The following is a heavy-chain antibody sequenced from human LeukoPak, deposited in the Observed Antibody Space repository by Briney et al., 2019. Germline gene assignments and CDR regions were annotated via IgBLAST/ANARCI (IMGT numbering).Heavy chain of an antibody. CDR1: GGSISCYY. J-gene: IGHJ4*02. CDR3: ARDYGVHFDY. CDR2: IYSSGTT. D-gene: IGHD4-17*01. Sequence: SETLSLTCTVSGGSISCYYWSWIRQPAGKGLEWVGRIYSSGTTNYNPSLKSRVAMSVDAAKNQFSLNLSSVTAADTAVYYCARDYGVHFDYWGQGTLVTVSS. V-gene: IGHV4-4*07.